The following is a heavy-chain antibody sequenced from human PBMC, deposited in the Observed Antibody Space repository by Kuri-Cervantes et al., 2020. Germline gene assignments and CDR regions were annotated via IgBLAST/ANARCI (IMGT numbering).Heavy chain of an antibody. Sequence: GESLKISCAASGFTVSSNYMSWVRQAPGKGLEWVSVIYSCGSTYYADSVKGRFTISRDNAKNSLYLQMNSLRAEDTALYYCAKDMLQGPPGWSSGWDFSAFDIWGQGTMVTVSS. D-gene: IGHD6-19*01. J-gene: IGHJ3*02. V-gene: IGHV3-53*05. CDR2: IYSCGST. CDR1: GFTVSSNY. CDR3: AKDMLQGPPGWSSGWDFSAFDI.